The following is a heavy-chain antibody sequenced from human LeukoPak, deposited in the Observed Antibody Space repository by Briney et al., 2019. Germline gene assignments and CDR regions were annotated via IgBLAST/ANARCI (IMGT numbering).Heavy chain of an antibody. Sequence: PSETLSLTCTVSGGSISSYYWSWVRQPAGKGLEWIGRIYTSGNTNYNPSLKGRVTMSVDTSKNQFSLKLSPVTAADTAVYYCARDGRDGYNLGYWGQGTLVTVSS. CDR2: IYTSGNT. J-gene: IGHJ4*02. CDR1: GGSISSYY. D-gene: IGHD5-24*01. V-gene: IGHV4-4*07. CDR3: ARDGRDGYNLGY.